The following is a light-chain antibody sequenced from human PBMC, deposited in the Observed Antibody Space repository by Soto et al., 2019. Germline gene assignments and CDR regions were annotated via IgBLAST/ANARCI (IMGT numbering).Light chain of an antibody. CDR2: AAS. CDR1: QSIISY. CDR3: QQSFSNPPT. Sequence: DIQMTQSPSSLSASVGDRVTITCRASQSIISYLNWYQQKPGKVPKLLIYAASSLQSGVPSRFRGSGSGSDFTLTISSLQPEDFATYSCQQSFSNPPTFGQGTKLEI. J-gene: IGKJ2*01. V-gene: IGKV1-39*01.